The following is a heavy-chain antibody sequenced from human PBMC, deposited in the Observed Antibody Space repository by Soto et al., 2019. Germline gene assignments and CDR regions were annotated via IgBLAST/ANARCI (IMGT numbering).Heavy chain of an antibody. J-gene: IGHJ3*01. D-gene: IGHD2-15*01. V-gene: IGHV4-30-4*01. Sequence: QVQLQEAGPGLVKPSQTLSLTCIVSGGSISSGNHFWSWIRQPPGKGLEWIGYIFYRGPAYYNSSLKSGVSIAVDTSTNQFSLNLSSVTAADTAMDYCAREVSTPIHQGDDDDFDVWGQGTMVTVSS. CDR1: GGSISSGNHF. CDR3: AREVSTPIHQGDDDDFDV. CDR2: IFYRGPA.